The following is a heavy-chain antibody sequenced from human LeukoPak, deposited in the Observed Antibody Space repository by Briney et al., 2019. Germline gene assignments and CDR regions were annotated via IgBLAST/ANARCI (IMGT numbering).Heavy chain of an antibody. J-gene: IGHJ4*02. Sequence: SETLSLTCTVSGGSISSGSYYWSWIRQPAGKGLEWIGRIYTSGSTNYNPSLKSRVTISVDTSKNQFSLKLSSVTAADTAVYYCAREAGIVGVHFDYWGQGTLVTVSS. CDR1: GGSISSGSYY. CDR3: AREAGIVGVHFDY. V-gene: IGHV4-61*02. D-gene: IGHD1-26*01. CDR2: IYTSGST.